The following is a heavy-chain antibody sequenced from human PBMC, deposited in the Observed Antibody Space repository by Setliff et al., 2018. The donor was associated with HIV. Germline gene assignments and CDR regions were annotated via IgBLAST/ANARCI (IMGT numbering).Heavy chain of an antibody. V-gene: IGHV3-73*01. J-gene: IGHJ4*02. CDR3: TRHRGSFDY. CDR1: GFSNSA. Sequence: PGGSLRLSCAASGFSNSALHWVRQAPGKWLEWVGRIRSKANNYATEYGASVKGRFIISGDDSKNMAYLQMNSLRTEDTAIYYCTRHRGSFDYWGLGTLVTVSS. D-gene: IGHD1-26*01. CDR2: IRSKANNYAT.